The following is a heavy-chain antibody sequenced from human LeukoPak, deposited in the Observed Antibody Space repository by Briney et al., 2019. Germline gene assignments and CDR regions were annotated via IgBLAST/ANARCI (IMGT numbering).Heavy chain of an antibody. J-gene: IGHJ4*02. D-gene: IGHD4-17*01. V-gene: IGHV4-34*01. CDR1: GGSFSGYY. Sequence: PSKTLSLTCAVYGGSFSGYYWNWIRQPPGKGLEWIGEINHSGSTHYNPSLKSRVTMSVDTSKNQFSMKLSAVTAADTAVYYCARDETTPLPGAYWGQGTLVTVSS. CDR3: ARDETTPLPGAY. CDR2: INHSGST.